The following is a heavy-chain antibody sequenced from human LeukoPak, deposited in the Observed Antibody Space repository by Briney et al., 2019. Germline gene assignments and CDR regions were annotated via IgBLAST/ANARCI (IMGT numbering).Heavy chain of an antibody. D-gene: IGHD3-3*01. V-gene: IGHV5-51*01. Sequence: GESLKISCQGSGYSFTSYWIGWVRQMPGKGLEWVGFIYPPDSDTRYNPSFQGQVTISADKSISTAYLQWSSPKASDTAIYYCARHNNDFWSGHYTPDYWGQGTLVTVSS. CDR1: GYSFTSYW. CDR2: IYPPDSDT. J-gene: IGHJ4*02. CDR3: ARHNNDFWSGHYTPDY.